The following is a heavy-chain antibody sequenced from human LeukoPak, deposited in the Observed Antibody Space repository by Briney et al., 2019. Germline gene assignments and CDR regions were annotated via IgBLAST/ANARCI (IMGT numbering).Heavy chain of an antibody. Sequence: GGSLRLSCAASGFTVSSKYMSWVRQTPGKGLQWVALIYSSGDAYTADSVKGRFTISRDDSENTLYLQMDSLRAEDTAVYYCATGYYFGSGSYGYLDYWGQGTLVTVSS. D-gene: IGHD3-10*01. J-gene: IGHJ4*02. CDR1: GFTVSSKY. CDR2: IYSSGDA. CDR3: ATGYYFGSGSYGYLDY. V-gene: IGHV3-53*01.